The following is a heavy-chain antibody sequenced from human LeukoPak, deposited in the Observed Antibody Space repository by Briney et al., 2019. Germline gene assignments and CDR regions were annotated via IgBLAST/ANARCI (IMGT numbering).Heavy chain of an antibody. V-gene: IGHV3-7*01. J-gene: IGHJ4*02. D-gene: IGHD3-16*01. CDR1: GFTLSTYW. Sequence: GGSLRLSWEASGFTLSTYWMNWVRQVPGKVLDWVANINPDGSGKRYVDSVKGRFTIARDNADNSLSLQMNSLRAEDTAVYYCASWGAGGNSWGQGTLVTVSS. CDR2: INPDGSGK. CDR3: ASWGAGGNS.